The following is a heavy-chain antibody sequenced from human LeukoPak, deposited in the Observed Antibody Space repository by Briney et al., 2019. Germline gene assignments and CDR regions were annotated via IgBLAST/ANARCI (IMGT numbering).Heavy chain of an antibody. J-gene: IGHJ4*02. CDR3: AANTATNGVDY. D-gene: IGHD5-24*01. CDR1: GYTFTSYY. Sequence: ASVQVSCNASGYTFTSYYMHWVRQAPGQGLEWMGIINPSGGSTSYAQKFQGRGTMTRDMSTSTVYMELSSLRSEDTAVYYCAANTATNGVDYWGQGTLVTVSS. V-gene: IGHV1-46*01. CDR2: INPSGGST.